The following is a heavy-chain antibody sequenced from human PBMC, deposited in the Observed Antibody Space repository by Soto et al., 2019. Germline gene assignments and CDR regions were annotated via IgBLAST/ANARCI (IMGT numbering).Heavy chain of an antibody. D-gene: IGHD6-13*01. CDR2: IYYSGST. CDR3: ARHSVPLGSWYVIPYFDY. V-gene: IGHV4-39*01. CDR1: GGSISSSSYY. J-gene: IGHJ4*02. Sequence: SETLSLTCTVSGGSISSSSYYWGWIRQPPGKGLEWIGSIYYSGSTYYNPSLKSRVTISVDTSKNQFSLKLSSVTAADTAVYYCARHSVPLGSWYVIPYFDYWGQGTLVTVSS.